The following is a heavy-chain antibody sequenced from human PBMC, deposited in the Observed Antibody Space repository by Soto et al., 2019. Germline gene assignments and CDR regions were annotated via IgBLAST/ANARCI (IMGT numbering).Heavy chain of an antibody. V-gene: IGHV3-74*01. Sequence: EVQLVESGGGLVQPGGSLRLSCAASEFTFSGRSVHWVRQAPGKGLVWVSGIDKVGTDTTYADSVKGRVTSSRDNAKKTVYLQMNCLRVEDTAVYCCAWGWFGPDVLSKGTTVTVS. CDR2: IDKVGTDT. J-gene: IGHJ6*03. CDR1: EFTFSGRS. CDR3: AWGWFGPDV. D-gene: IGHD3-10*01.